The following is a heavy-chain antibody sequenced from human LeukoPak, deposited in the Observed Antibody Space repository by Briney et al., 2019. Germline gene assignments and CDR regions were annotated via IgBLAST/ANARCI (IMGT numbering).Heavy chain of an antibody. V-gene: IGHV3-23*01. CDR2: ISGSGGST. D-gene: IGHD7-27*01. CDR1: GFTFSSYA. CDR3: ARDLRLGIDY. J-gene: IGHJ4*02. Sequence: QSGGSLRLSCAASGFTFSSYAMSWVRQAPGKGLEWVSAISGSGGSTYYADSVKGRFTISRDNAKNSLYLQMNSLRAEDTAVYYCARDLRLGIDYWGQGTLVTVSS.